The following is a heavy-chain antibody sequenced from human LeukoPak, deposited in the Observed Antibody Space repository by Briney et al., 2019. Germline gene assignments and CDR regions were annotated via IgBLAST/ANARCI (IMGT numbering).Heavy chain of an antibody. D-gene: IGHD7-27*01. CDR3: AKDLAWGLDY. CDR1: GFTFGSYA. Sequence: GGSLRLSCAASGFTFGSYAMSWVRQAPGKGLEWVSAISGNGVGTYYADSVKGRFTISRDNSKNTLYLQMNNLRAEDTAVYYCAKDLAWGLDYWGQGTPVTVSS. V-gene: IGHV3-23*01. CDR2: ISGNGVGT. J-gene: IGHJ4*02.